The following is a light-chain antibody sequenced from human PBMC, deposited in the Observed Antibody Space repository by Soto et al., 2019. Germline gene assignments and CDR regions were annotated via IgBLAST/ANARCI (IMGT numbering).Light chain of an antibody. CDR3: QQYNDWPPLT. CDR1: QSIRTN. CDR2: DAS. Sequence: EIMITQSPATVSVSPGERATLSCRASQSIRTNVAWYQQKPGQALRLLIYDASTRANGLSSRFSGSGSGTEFTLTISSLQSEDVAIYYCQQYNDWPPLTFGGGTRLEI. V-gene: IGKV3-15*01. J-gene: IGKJ4*01.